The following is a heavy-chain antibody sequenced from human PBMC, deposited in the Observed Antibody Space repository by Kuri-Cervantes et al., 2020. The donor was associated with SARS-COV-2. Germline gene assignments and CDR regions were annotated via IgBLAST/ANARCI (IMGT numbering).Heavy chain of an antibody. CDR1: GGSFSGYY. CDR3: ARSRLGTVYAFDI. D-gene: IGHD4-17*01. V-gene: IGHV4-59*08. CDR2: IYYSGST. J-gene: IGHJ3*02. Sequence: SQTLSLTCAVYGGSFSGYYWSWIRQPPGKGLEWIGYIYYSGSTNYNPSLKSRVTISVDTSKNQFSLKLSSVTAADTAVYYCARSRLGTVYAFDIWGQGKKVNVSS.